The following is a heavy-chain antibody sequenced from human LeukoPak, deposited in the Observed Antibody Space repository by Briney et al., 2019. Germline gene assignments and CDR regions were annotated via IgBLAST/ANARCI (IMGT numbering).Heavy chain of an antibody. CDR1: GFTFDDFA. CDR2: ISGDGDNT. D-gene: IGHD6-19*01. V-gene: IGHV3-43*02. CDR3: AKDFSSGWTDWFDS. Sequence: GGSLRLSCVASGFTFDDFAMNWVRQAPGKGLEWVSHISGDGDNTFYADSVKGRFTISRDNSKNSLFLQMNSLRTDDTALYYCAKDFSSGWTDWFDSWGQGTLVTVSS. J-gene: IGHJ5*01.